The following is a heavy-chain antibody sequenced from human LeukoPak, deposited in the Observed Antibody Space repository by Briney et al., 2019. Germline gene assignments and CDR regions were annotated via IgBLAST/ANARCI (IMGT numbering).Heavy chain of an antibody. Sequence: GASVKVSCKASGYTFTSYGISWVRQAPGQGLEWMGWISAYNGNTNYAQKFQGRVTMTTDTSTSTAYMELSSVTAADTAVYYCARVGGYSGYAQSWGQGTLVTVSS. D-gene: IGHD5-12*01. CDR2: ISAYNGNT. CDR1: GYTFTSYG. J-gene: IGHJ4*02. CDR3: ARVGGYSGYAQS. V-gene: IGHV1-18*01.